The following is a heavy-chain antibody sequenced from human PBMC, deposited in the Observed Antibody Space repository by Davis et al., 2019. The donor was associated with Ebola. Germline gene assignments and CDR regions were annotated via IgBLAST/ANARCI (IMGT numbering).Heavy chain of an antibody. J-gene: IGHJ6*04. V-gene: IGHV1-69*13. Sequence: SVKVSCKASGYTFTSYYMHWVRQAPGQGLEWMGGIIPIFGTANYAQKFQGRVTITADESTSTAYMELSSLRSEDTAVYYCARDRGITMVRGVTPYYYYYGMDVWGKGTTVTVSS. CDR1: GYTFTSYY. CDR3: ARDRGITMVRGVTPYYYYYGMDV. D-gene: IGHD3-10*01. CDR2: IIPIFGTA.